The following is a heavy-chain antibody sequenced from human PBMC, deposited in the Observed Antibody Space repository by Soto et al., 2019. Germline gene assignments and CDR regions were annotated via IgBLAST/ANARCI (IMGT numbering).Heavy chain of an antibody. V-gene: IGHV1-69*13. Sequence: SVKVSCKASGGTFSSYAISWVRQAPGQGLEWMGGIIPIFGTANYAQKFQGRVTITADESTCTAYMELSSLRSEDTAVYYCARPVVPAAGSYYYYGMDVWGQGTTVTVSS. D-gene: IGHD2-2*01. CDR1: GGTFSSYA. CDR3: ARPVVPAAGSYYYYGMDV. J-gene: IGHJ6*02. CDR2: IIPIFGTA.